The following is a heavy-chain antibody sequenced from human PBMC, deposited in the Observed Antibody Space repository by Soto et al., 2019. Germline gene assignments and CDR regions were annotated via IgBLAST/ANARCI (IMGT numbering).Heavy chain of an antibody. V-gene: IGHV3-23*01. CDR2: LSGSGDST. Sequence: LSCAASGFTFSNYAMGWVRQAPGKGLEWVSILSGSGDSTYYADSVKGRFTISRDNSKDTLYRQMNSLRAEDTAIYYCAKPTYSYFWSGPGLFDNLGQGMLVTVS. CDR3: AKPTYSYFWSGPGLFDN. CDR1: GFTFSNYA. D-gene: IGHD3-3*01. J-gene: IGHJ4*02.